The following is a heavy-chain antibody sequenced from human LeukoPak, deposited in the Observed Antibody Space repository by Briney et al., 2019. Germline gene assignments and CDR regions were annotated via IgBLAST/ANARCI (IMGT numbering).Heavy chain of an antibody. D-gene: IGHD3-10*01. V-gene: IGHV1-18*04. CDR2: ISAYSGHT. CDR3: ARASGSGSYHGY. CDR1: GNTFTDYY. J-gene: IGHJ4*02. Sequence: ASVKVSCKASGNTFTDYYIHWVRQAPGQGLERMGWISAYSGHTNYAQKFQGRVTMTTDTSTSTAYMELRSLRSDDTAVYYCARASGSGSYHGYWGQGTLVTVSS.